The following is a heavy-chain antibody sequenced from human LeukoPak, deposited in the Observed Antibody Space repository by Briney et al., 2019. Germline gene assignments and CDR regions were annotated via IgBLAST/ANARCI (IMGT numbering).Heavy chain of an antibody. CDR2: ISSSSSTI. CDR1: GFTFSSYS. D-gene: IGHD4-17*01. V-gene: IGHV3-48*01. J-gene: IGHJ4*02. CDR3: ARPQGDYEDYFDY. Sequence: GGSLRLSCAASGFTFSSYSMNWVRQAPGKGLEWVSYISSSSSTIYYADSVKGRFTISRDNAKNSLYLQMNSLRAEDTAVYYCARPQGDYEDYFDYWGQGTLVTVSS.